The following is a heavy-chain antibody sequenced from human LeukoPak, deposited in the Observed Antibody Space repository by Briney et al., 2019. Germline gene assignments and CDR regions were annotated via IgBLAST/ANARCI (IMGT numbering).Heavy chain of an antibody. CDR1: GGSFSGYY. CDR3: ARDRLSLGAFDI. J-gene: IGHJ3*02. D-gene: IGHD7-27*01. V-gene: IGHV4-34*01. Sequence: SETLSLTCAVYGGSFSGYYWSWIRQPPGKGLEWIGEINHSGSTNYNPSLKSRVTISLDTSKNQFSLRLSSLTAADTAVYYCARDRLSLGAFDIWGQGTMVTVSS. CDR2: INHSGST.